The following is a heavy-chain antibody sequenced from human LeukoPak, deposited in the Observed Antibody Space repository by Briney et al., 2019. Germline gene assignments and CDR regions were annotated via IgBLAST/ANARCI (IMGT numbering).Heavy chain of an antibody. CDR2: ISYDGSKK. Sequence: PGGSLRLSCAASGFTFSNYGMHWVRQAPGKGLEWVAVISYDGSKKNYVDSVKGRVTISRDNSKKTLYLQMNSLRAEDTAVYYCARDRDTAISSYYYYGMDVWGQGTTVTVSS. J-gene: IGHJ6*02. CDR3: ARDRDTAISSYYYYGMDV. V-gene: IGHV3-30*03. CDR1: GFTFSNYG. D-gene: IGHD5-18*01.